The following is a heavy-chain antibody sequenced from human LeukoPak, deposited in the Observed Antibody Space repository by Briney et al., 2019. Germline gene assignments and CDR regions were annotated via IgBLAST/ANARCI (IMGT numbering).Heavy chain of an antibody. D-gene: IGHD1-14*01. V-gene: IGHV3-30*18. CDR3: AKDRHPARTDEYYFDY. CDR2: ISYDANNK. Sequence: PGGSLRLSCAASAFTFSSHGMHWVRQAPGKGLEWVAVISYDANNKYYADSVKGRFTISRDNSKNTLYVQMNSVRAEDTAVYYCAKDRHPARTDEYYFDYWGQGTLVTVSS. J-gene: IGHJ4*02. CDR1: AFTFSSHG.